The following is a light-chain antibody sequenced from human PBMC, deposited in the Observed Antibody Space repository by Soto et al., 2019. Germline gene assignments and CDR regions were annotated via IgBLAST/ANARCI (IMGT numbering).Light chain of an antibody. CDR3: QQRSNWPWT. J-gene: IGKJ1*01. CDR1: QSVSRY. V-gene: IGKV3-11*01. CDR2: DAS. Sequence: EIVLTQSPATLSLSPGERATLSCRASQSVSRYLAWYQQKPGQAPRLLIYDASNRATGIPARFSGSGSGTDITLTISSLEPEDVAVYYCQQRSNWPWTFGQGTKVEIK.